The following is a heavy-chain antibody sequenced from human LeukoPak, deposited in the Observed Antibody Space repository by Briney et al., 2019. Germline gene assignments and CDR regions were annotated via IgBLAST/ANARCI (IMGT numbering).Heavy chain of an antibody. CDR3: ARMKWLALDAFDI. V-gene: IGHV3-30-3*01. D-gene: IGHD6-19*01. J-gene: IGHJ3*02. Sequence: GRSLRLSCAASGFTFSNYAMHWVRQAPGKGLEWVTIMSYDGSNKFYADSVKGRFTISRDNSKNTLYLQMNSLRAEDTAVYYCARMKWLALDAFDIWGQGTMVTVSS. CDR1: GFTFSNYA. CDR2: MSYDGSNK.